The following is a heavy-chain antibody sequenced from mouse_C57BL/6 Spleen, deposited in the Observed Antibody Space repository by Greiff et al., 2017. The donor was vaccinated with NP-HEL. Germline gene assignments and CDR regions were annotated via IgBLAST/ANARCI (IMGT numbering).Heavy chain of an antibody. D-gene: IGHD1-1*01. CDR3: ARHEDYYGSSGAMDY. V-gene: IGHV2-6-1*01. CDR2: IWSDGST. Sequence: VKLMESGPGLVAPSQSLSITCTVSGFSLTSYGVHWVRQPPGQGLEWLVVIWSDGSTTYNSALKSRLSISKDNSKSQVFLKMNSLQTDDTAMYYCARHEDYYGSSGAMDYWGQGTSVTVSS. J-gene: IGHJ4*01. CDR1: GFSLTSYG.